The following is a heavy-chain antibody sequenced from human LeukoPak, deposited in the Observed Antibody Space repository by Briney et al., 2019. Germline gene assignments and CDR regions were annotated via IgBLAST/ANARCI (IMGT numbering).Heavy chain of an antibody. CDR3: ARHHDGGPKLRLDF. V-gene: IGHV4-59*08. D-gene: IGHD2-15*01. CDR1: GASVSNYY. Sequence: SETLSLTCRVSGASVSNYYWSWIRQSPGKGLEWIGFFHYSGSTNYSPSFNSRVTTSIDTSMNQLSLTLVSATAADTAVYFCARHHDGGPKLRLDFWGLGVLVTVSS. CDR2: FHYSGST. J-gene: IGHJ4*02.